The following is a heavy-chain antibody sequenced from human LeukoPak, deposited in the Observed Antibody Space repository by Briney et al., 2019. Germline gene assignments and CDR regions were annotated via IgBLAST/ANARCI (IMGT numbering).Heavy chain of an antibody. CDR3: AKAYGSGSYYPDY. V-gene: IGHV1-69*13. CDR2: IIPIFGTA. D-gene: IGHD3-10*01. CDR1: GGTFSSYA. J-gene: IGHJ4*02. Sequence: ASVKVSCKASGGTFSSYAISWVRQAPGQGLEWMGGIIPIFGTANYAQKFQGRVTITADESTSTAYMELSSLRSEDTAIYYCAKAYGSGSYYPDYWGQGTLVTVSS.